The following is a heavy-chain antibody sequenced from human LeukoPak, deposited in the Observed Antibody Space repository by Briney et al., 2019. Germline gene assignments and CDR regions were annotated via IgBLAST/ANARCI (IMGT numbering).Heavy chain of an antibody. CDR3: ARATGYMIEDYFDY. CDR2: IYYSGST. V-gene: IGHV4-59*01. CDR1: GGSISSYY. J-gene: IGHJ4*02. D-gene: IGHD3-22*01. Sequence: SETLSLTCTVSGGSISSYYWSWIRQPPGKGLEWIGYIYYSGSTNYNPSLKSRVTISVDTSKNQFSLRLSSVTAADTAVYYCARATGYMIEDYFDYWGQGTLVTVSS.